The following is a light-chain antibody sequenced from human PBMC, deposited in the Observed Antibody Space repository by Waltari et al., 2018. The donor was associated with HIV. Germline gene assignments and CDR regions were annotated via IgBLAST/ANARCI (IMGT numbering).Light chain of an antibody. Sequence: SVLTPPPSASGTPGQKVTISCSGSSSNIGSNSVFWYQQLPGAAPKLLIYRDTQRPSGVPDRFSGSKSGTSASLAISGLRSEDEAVYSCATWDDSLNGVLFGGGTNLNVL. V-gene: IGLV1-47*01. CDR1: SSNIGSNS. CDR2: RDT. J-gene: IGLJ2*01. CDR3: ATWDDSLNGVL.